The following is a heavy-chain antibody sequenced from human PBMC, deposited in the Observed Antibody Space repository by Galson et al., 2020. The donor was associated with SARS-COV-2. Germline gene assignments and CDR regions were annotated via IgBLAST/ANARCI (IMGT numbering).Heavy chain of an antibody. CDR2: IYYRGST. CDR1: GGSISSGGYY. J-gene: IGHJ4*02. D-gene: IGHD3-3*01. CDR3: ARASRTIFGVVNHGDY. V-gene: IGHV4-31*03. Sequence: SQTPSLTSTVSGGSISSGGYYRSWPRPHPRKGLEWIGYIYYRGSTYYNPPPKSRVTISVDTPKNQLSLKLRSVTAADTAVYYCARASRTIFGVVNHGDYWGQGTLVTVSS.